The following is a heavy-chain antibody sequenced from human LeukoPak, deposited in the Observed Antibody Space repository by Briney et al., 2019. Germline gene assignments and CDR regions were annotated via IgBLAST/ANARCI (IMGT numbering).Heavy chain of an antibody. CDR1: SGSPTGNS. J-gene: IGHJ6*02. D-gene: IGHD3-10*01. CDR2: IHNSGSI. CDR3: ARGGVYCGEPRNYGMDV. V-gene: IGHV4-59*01. Sequence: SETLSLTSPVSSGSPTGNSRTWIRQLPGTGIEWVGYIHNSGSINYNPSLKSRVIISVDTSKNQFSLKLSSVTAADTAVYNCARGGVYCGEPRNYGMDVWGQGTTVTVSS.